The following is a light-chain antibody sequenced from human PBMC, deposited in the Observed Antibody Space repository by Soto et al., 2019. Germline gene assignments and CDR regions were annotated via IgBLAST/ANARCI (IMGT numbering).Light chain of an antibody. Sequence: DVVMTQSHDSLAVSLGETATIHCKSSQSVLLSYNSKNYLSWYQQKSGQPPRLLIKEASTRATGVPDRFSGSGSGTDFTLTISSLQAEDSATYYCQQRYYDVSTFGQGTKVDIK. J-gene: IGKJ1*01. CDR3: QQRYYDVST. CDR2: EAS. V-gene: IGKV4-1*01. CDR1: QSVLLSYNSKNY.